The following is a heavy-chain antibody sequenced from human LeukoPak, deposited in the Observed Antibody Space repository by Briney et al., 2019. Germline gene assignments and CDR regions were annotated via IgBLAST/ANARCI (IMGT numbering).Heavy chain of an antibody. CDR3: ARGRYYYDSSGSRDAFDI. D-gene: IGHD3-22*01. Sequence: GASVTVSCKASGGTFSSYAISWVRQAPGQGLEWMGGIIPIFGTANYAQKFQGRVTITADKSTSTAYMELSSLRSEDTAVYYCARGRYYYDSSGSRDAFDIWGQGTMVTVSS. J-gene: IGHJ3*02. CDR2: IIPIFGTA. CDR1: GGTFSSYA. V-gene: IGHV1-69*06.